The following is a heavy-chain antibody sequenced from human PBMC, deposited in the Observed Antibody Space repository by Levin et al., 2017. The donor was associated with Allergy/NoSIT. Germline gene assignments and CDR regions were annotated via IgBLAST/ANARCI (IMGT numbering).Heavy chain of an antibody. V-gene: IGHV2-5*02. CDR2: IYWDDDK. J-gene: IGHJ3*02. CDR3: AGGWLLNGDFSAFDI. CDR1: GFSLSTSGVG. Sequence: SGPTLVKPTQTLTLTCTFSGFSLSTSGVGVGWIRQPPGKALEWLALIYWDDDKRYSPSLKSRLTITKDTSKNQVVLTMTNMDPVDTATYYCAGGWLLNGDFSAFDIWGQGTMVTVSS. D-gene: IGHD7-27*01.